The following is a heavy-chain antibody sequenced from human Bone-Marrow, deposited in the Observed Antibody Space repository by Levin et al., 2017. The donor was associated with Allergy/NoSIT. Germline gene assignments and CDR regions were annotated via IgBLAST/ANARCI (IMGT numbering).Heavy chain of an antibody. CDR2: IYWDDDK. CDR1: GFSLSTSGVG. D-gene: IGHD4-17*01. Sequence: SGPTLVKPTQTLTLTCTFSGFSLSTSGVGVGWIRQPPGKALEWLALIYWDDDKRYSPSLKSRLTITKDTSKNQVVLTMTNMDPVDTATYYCAHRIPSTRTGLFADYGDYFDYWGQGTLVTVSS. V-gene: IGHV2-5*02. J-gene: IGHJ4*02. CDR3: AHRIPSTRTGLFADYGDYFDY.